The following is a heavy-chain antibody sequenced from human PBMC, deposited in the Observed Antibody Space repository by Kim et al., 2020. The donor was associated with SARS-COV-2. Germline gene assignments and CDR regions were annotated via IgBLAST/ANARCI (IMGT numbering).Heavy chain of an antibody. CDR3: AKKSDSSPYIRDDWYFDL. CDR1: GFTFSSYA. V-gene: IGHV3-23*01. D-gene: IGHD3-22*01. CDR2: ISGSGGST. Sequence: GGSLRLSCAASGFTFSSYAMSWVRQAPGKGLEWVSAISGSGGSTYYADSVKGRFTISRDNSKNTLYLQMNSLRAEDTAVYYCAKKSDSSPYIRDDWYFDLWGRGTLVTVSS. J-gene: IGHJ2*01.